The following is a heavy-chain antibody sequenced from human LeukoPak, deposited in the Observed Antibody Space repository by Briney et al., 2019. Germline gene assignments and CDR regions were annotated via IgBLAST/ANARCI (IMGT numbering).Heavy chain of an antibody. CDR3: ATGAPIAAAGPFDY. CDR1: GYTLTELS. V-gene: IGHV1-24*01. D-gene: IGHD6-13*01. J-gene: IGHJ4*02. Sequence: ASVKVSCKVSGYTLTELSMHWVRQAPGKGLEWMGGFDPEDGETIYAQKFQGRVTMTEDTSTDTAYMELSSLRSEDTAVYYCATGAPIAAAGPFDYWGQGTLVTVSS. CDR2: FDPEDGET.